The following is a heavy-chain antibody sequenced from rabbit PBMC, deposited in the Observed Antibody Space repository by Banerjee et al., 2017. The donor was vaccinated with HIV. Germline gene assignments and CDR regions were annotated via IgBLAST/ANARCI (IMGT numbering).Heavy chain of an antibody. V-gene: IGHV1S45*01. CDR3: ARWVSSSGYYSL. D-gene: IGHD1-1*01. CDR2: IYTGSGST. CDR1: GFDFSSYG. Sequence: QEQLVESGGGLVQPGGSLKLSCKASGFDFSSYGVSWVRQAPGKGLEWIGCIYTGSGSTYYASWAKGRFTISKTSSTTVTLQMTSLTAADTATYFCARWVSSSGYYSLWGQGTLVTVS. J-gene: IGHJ4*01.